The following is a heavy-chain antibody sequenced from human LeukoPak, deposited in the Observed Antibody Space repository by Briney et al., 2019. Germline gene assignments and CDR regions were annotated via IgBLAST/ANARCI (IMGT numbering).Heavy chain of an antibody. V-gene: IGHV4-59*01. CDR3: ARRHSSGWPYYFDY. CDR1: GGSFSGNY. D-gene: IGHD6-19*01. CDR2: IYYSGST. Sequence: SETLSLTCAVYGGSFSGNYWSWIRQPPGKGLEWIGYIYYSGSTNYNPSLKSRVTISVDTSKNQFSLQLSSVTAADTAVYYCARRHSSGWPYYFDYWGQGTLVTVSS. J-gene: IGHJ4*02.